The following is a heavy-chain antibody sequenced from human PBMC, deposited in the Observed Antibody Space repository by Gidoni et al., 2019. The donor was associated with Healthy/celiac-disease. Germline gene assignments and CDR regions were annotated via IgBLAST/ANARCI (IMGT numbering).Heavy chain of an antibody. J-gene: IGHJ4*02. CDR1: GFTFSSYG. Sequence: QVQLVESGGGVVQPGRSLSLSCAASGFTFSSYGMHWVRQAPGKGLEWVAVISYDGSNKYYADSVKGRFTISRDNSKNTLYLQMNSLRAEDTAVYYCAKPSGRGSFKAVDYWGQGTLVTVSS. CDR2: ISYDGSNK. D-gene: IGHD1-26*01. CDR3: AKPSGRGSFKAVDY. V-gene: IGHV3-30*18.